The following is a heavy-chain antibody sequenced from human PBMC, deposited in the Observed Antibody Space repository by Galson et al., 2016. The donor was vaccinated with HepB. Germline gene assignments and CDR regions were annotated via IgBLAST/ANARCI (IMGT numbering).Heavy chain of an antibody. CDR3: ARAAPYDRSGYYDWFDP. J-gene: IGHJ5*02. V-gene: IGHV6-1*01. D-gene: IGHD3-22*01. CDR2: TYYRSKWYN. Sequence: CAISGDSVSSNSAAWNWIRQSPSRGLEWLGRTYYRSKWYNDYAISVKSRIIINPDTSKNQFSLHLNSVTPEDTAVYYCARAAPYDRSGYYDWFDPWGQGTLVTVSS. CDR1: GDSVSSNSAA.